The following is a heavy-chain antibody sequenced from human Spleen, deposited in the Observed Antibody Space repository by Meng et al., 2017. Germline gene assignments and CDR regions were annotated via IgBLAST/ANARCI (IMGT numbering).Heavy chain of an antibody. D-gene: IGHD6-19*01. CDR2: ISYDGSNK. Sequence: GESLKISCAASGFTFSSYAMHWVRQAPGKGLEWVAVISYDGSNKYYADSVKGRFTISRDNSKNTLYLQMNSLRAEDTAVYYCARNRDSSGWGAGDYWGQGTLVTVSS. CDR3: ARNRDSSGWGAGDY. CDR1: GFTFSSYA. J-gene: IGHJ4*02. V-gene: IGHV3-30*01.